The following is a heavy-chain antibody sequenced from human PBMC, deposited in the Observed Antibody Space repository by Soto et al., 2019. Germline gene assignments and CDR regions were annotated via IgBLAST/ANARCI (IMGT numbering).Heavy chain of an antibody. CDR1: GGSIGDYNYC. CDR3: ATAPRLSSPSRSILLVVTAFDL. Sequence: SRSLSVTCNVAGGSIGDYNYCWTRIRQPPVTGLERIGYIRNTGSACSNPSLKSRVDISMNTSSNHFSLKVNSLTAPDSGVYYCATAPRLSSPSRSILLVVTAFDLWGQGALVTVTS. D-gene: IGHD3-16*02. CDR2: IRNTGSA. V-gene: IGHV4-30-4*01. J-gene: IGHJ4*02.